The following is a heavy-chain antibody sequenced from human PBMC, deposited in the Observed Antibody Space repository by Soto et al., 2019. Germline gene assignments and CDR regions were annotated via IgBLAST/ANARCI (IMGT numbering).Heavy chain of an antibody. V-gene: IGHV4-61*01. CDR3: AREGYSYGSSPFDY. CDR2: IYYSGST. D-gene: IGHD5-18*01. J-gene: IGHJ4*02. Sequence: PSETLSLTCTIYGGTVNSGSYYWSWIRQPPGKGLEWIGYIYYSGSTNYNPSLKSPVTISVDTSKNQSSLKLSSVTAADTAVYYCAREGYSYGSSPFDYWGQGTLVTVSS. CDR1: GGTVNSGSYY.